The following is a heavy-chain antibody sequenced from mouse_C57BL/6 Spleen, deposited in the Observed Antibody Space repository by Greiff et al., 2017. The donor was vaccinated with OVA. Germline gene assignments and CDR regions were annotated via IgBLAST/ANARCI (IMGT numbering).Heavy chain of an antibody. CDR1: GFTFSSYA. V-gene: IGHV5-4*01. Sequence: EVKVEESGGGLVKPGGSLKLSCAASGFTFSSYAMSWVRQTPEKRLEWVATISDGGSYTYYPDNVKGRFTISRDNAKNNLYLQMSHLKSEDTAMYYCARDLGQYFDVWGTGTTVTVSS. CDR2: ISDGGSYT. D-gene: IGHD3-3*01. CDR3: ARDLGQYFDV. J-gene: IGHJ1*03.